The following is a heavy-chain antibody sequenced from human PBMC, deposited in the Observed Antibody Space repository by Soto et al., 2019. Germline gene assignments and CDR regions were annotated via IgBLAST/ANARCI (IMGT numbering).Heavy chain of an antibody. D-gene: IGHD1-26*01. Sequence: GGSLRLSCAASGFTVSSNYIHWVRQAPGKGLEWVSGISAGGSSTFYADSVKGRFTISRDNSMNTLYLHMNSLRAEDTAVYYCAKVYYSGTFPGAFDIWGQGTLVTVSS. CDR2: ISAGGSST. J-gene: IGHJ3*02. CDR3: AKVYYSGTFPGAFDI. CDR1: GFTVSSNY. V-gene: IGHV3-23*01.